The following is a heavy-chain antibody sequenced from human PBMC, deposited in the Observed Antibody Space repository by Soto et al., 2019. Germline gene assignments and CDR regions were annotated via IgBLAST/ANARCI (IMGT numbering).Heavy chain of an antibody. Sequence: PSETLSLTCAVSGGSLSSSNWWSWVRQPPGKGLEWIGEIYHSGSTNYNPSLKSRVTISVDKSKNQFSLKLSSVTAADTAVYYCARDPVRGAAARSGWYDPCGQGTLVTVSA. CDR1: GGSLSSSNW. CDR3: ARDPVRGAAARSGWYDP. J-gene: IGHJ5*02. V-gene: IGHV4-4*02. CDR2: IYHSGST. D-gene: IGHD3-10*01.